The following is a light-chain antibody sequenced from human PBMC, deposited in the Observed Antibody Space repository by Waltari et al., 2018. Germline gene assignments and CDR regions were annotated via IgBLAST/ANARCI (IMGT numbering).Light chain of an antibody. J-gene: IGLJ3*02. CDR3: NSYTSSSTWV. CDR2: NVS. V-gene: IGLV2-14*01. CDR1: SSDVGGYNY. Sequence: QSALTQPASVSGSPGQAITISCTGTSSDVGGYNYVSWYQPPPGKAPKLMIFNVSKRPSGVSNRFSGSKSGSTASLTISGLQAEDEADFYCNSYTSSSTWVFGGGTKLTVL.